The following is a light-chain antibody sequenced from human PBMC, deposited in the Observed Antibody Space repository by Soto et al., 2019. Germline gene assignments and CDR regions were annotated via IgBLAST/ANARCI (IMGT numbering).Light chain of an antibody. CDR1: QRVSSSY. Sequence: EIVLTQSPGTLSLSPGERATLSCRASQRVSSSYLAWYQQKPGQAPRLLIYGASSSATGIPDRFSGSGSGTDFTLTISRLEPEDFAVYYCLQYGGSPRTFGQGTKVEIK. J-gene: IGKJ1*01. CDR3: LQYGGSPRT. V-gene: IGKV3-20*01. CDR2: GAS.